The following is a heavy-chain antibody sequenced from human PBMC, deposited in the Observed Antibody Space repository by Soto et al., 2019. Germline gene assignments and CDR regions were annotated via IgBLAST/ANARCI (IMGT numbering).Heavy chain of an antibody. V-gene: IGHV4-34*01. D-gene: IGHD2-21*02. Sequence: SETLSLTCAVYGGCFSGYYWTWIRQPPGKGLEWLGEINHSGTINFNPSLKSRLTISLDTSKKHLSLKLSSVTDADTAAYYCARADRTLVTSYSLDVCGQGTTVTVSS. CDR1: GGCFSGYY. CDR3: ARADRTLVTSYSLDV. J-gene: IGHJ6*02. CDR2: INHSGTI.